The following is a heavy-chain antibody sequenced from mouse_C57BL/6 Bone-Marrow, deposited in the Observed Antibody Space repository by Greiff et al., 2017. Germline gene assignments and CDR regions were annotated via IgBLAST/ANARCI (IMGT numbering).Heavy chain of an antibody. D-gene: IGHD3-2*02. CDR2: ISSGGSYT. Sequence: EVKLEESGGDLVKPGGSLKLSCAASGFTFSSYGMSWVRQTPDKRLEWVATISSGGSYTYYPDSVKGRCTISRDNAKNTLYLQMSSLKAEDTAVYYCARQLRLQAMDYWGQGTAVTVSS. V-gene: IGHV5-6*02. CDR3: ARQLRLQAMDY. J-gene: IGHJ4*01. CDR1: GFTFSSYG.